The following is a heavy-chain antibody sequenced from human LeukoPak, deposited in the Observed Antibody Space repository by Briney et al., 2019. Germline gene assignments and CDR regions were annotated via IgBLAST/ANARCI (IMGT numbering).Heavy chain of an antibody. CDR1: GGSFSGYY. CDR3: ARLPNKFDSSGYFDS. D-gene: IGHD3-22*01. V-gene: IGHV4-34*01. Sequence: PSETLSLTCAVYGGSFSGYYWSWIRQPPGKGLEWIGEINHSGSTNYNPSLKSRVTISVDTSKNQFSLKLSSVTAADTAVYYCARLPNKFDSSGYFDSWGQGTLVTVSS. CDR2: INHSGST. J-gene: IGHJ4*02.